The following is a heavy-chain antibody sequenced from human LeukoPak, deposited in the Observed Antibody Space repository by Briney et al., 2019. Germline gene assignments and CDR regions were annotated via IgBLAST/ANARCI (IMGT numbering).Heavy chain of an antibody. CDR3: AKGYYFDTSALDY. D-gene: IGHD3-22*01. J-gene: IGHJ4*02. Sequence: GGSLRLSCAASGFSFSSCAMSWVRQAPGKGLEWVSSISGTGASTYYADSVKGRFTISRDSSKSNLFLQMNSLRAEDTALYYCAKGYYFDTSALDYWGQGTLVTVSS. CDR2: ISGTGAST. CDR1: GFSFSSCA. V-gene: IGHV3-23*01.